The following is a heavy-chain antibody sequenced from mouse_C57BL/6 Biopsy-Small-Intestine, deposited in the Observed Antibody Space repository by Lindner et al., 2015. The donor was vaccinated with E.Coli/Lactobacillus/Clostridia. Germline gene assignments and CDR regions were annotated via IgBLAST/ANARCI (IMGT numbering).Heavy chain of an antibody. J-gene: IGHJ3*01. CDR1: GFSLSSFG. D-gene: IGHD2-3*01. Sequence: VQLQESGPGLVAPSQSLSITCTVSGFSLSSFGVDWVRQSPGKGLEWLGVIWTIGRTNYNSALKSRLSIGKDNSKSQVFLKMDSLQTDDTATYYCASARGDGSFAYWGQGTLVTVSA. CDR3: ASARGDGSFAY. V-gene: IGHV2-6*01. CDR2: IWTIGRT.